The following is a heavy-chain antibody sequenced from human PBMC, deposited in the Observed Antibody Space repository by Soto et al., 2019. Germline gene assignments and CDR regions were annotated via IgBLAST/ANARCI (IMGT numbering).Heavy chain of an antibody. D-gene: IGHD3-3*02. Sequence: HPGGSLRLSCAASGFTFSSNWMHWVRQAPGKGLVWVSRINSDGSTTNYADSVKGRFTISRDTAKNTLYLQTSSLRAEDTAVYYCARGFSTYSYGMDVWGQGTTVTVSS. V-gene: IGHV3-74*01. CDR1: GFTFSSNW. CDR3: ARGFSTYSYGMDV. CDR2: INSDGSTT. J-gene: IGHJ6*02.